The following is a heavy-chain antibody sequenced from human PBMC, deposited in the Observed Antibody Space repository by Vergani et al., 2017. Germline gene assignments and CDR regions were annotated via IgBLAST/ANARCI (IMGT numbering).Heavy chain of an antibody. CDR3: ARDRSSIAARPDYYYYMDV. CDR1: GFTFSSYA. Sequence: VQLLESGGGLVQPGGSLRLSCAASGFTFSSYAISWVRQAPGQGLEWMGGIIPIFGTANYAQKFQGRVTITADESTSTAYMELSSLRSEDTAVYYCARDRSSIAARPDYYYYMDVWGKGTTVTVSS. D-gene: IGHD6-6*01. J-gene: IGHJ6*03. CDR2: IIPIFGTA. V-gene: IGHV1-69*01.